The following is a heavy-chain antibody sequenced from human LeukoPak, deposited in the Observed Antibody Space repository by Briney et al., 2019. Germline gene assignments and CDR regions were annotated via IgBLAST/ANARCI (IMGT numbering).Heavy chain of an antibody. V-gene: IGHV4-34*01. Sequence: APETILLTFAVHREYLRYYSWSSLPQPPAKGLEMNQQIKHKRKPYSNPSIESRVTISVDTSKQQFSLKLTSVTATDTSVYYCARRVDYHYYSSGSLYIRTYFFDYWGQGTLVTVSS. CDR3: ARRVDYHYYSSGSLYIRTYFFDY. CDR1: REYLRYYS. D-gene: IGHD3-10*01. CDR2: IKHKRKP. J-gene: IGHJ4*02.